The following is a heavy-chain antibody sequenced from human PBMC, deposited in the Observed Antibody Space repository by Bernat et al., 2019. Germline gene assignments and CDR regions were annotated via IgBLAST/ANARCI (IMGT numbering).Heavy chain of an antibody. D-gene: IGHD2-8*01. CDR1: GFTFSSYG. CDR3: ARLGQKWSLDY. CDR2: IWYDGSNK. V-gene: IGHV3-33*01. J-gene: IGHJ4*02. Sequence: QVQLVESGGGVVQPGRSPRLSCAASGFTFSSYGMHWVRQAPGKGLEWVAVIWYDGSNKYYVDSVQGRFFISRDNSKNMVYLQMNSLRADDTAVYYCARLGQKWSLDYWGQGALVTVSS.